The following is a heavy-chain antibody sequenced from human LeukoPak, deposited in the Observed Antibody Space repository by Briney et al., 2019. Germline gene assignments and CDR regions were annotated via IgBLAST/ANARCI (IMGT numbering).Heavy chain of an antibody. CDR3: ARGPPTYDILTGYIDY. CDR2: ISSSSSYT. CDR1: GFTFSDYY. D-gene: IGHD3-9*01. V-gene: IGHV3-11*06. Sequence: RAGGSLRLSCAASGFTFSDYYMGWIRQAPGKGLEWVSYISSSSSYTNYADSVKGRFTISRDNAKNSLYLQMNSLRAEDTAVYYCARGPPTYDILTGYIDYWGQGTLVTVSS. J-gene: IGHJ4*02.